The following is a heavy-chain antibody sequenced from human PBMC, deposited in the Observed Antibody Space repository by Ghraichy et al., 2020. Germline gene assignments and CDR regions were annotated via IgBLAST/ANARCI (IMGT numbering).Heavy chain of an antibody. CDR1: GYTFTSYG. CDR2: ISAYNGNT. D-gene: IGHD5-12*01. V-gene: IGHV1-18*01. CDR3: ARDFAPYSGYDFRGGGQLIDY. J-gene: IGHJ4*02. Sequence: ASVKVSCKASGYTFTSYGISWVRQAPGQGLEWMGWISAYNGNTNYAQKLQGRVTMTTDTSTSTAYMELRSLRSDDTAVYYCARDFAPYSGYDFRGGGQLIDYWGQGTLVTVSS.